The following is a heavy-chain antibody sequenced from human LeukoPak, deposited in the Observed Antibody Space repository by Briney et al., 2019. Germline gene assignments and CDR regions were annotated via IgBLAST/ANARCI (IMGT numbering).Heavy chain of an antibody. CDR2: IYYSGST. CDR3: ARSPRVAAAGSRYYFDY. V-gene: IGHV4-39*01. J-gene: IGHJ4*02. CDR1: GGSISNSIYY. D-gene: IGHD6-13*01. Sequence: PSETLSLTCTVSGGSISNSIYYWGWIRQPPGKGLEWIATIYYSGSTYYNPSLKSRVTISVDTSKNQFSLKLSSVTAADTAVYYCARSPRVAAAGSRYYFDYWGQGTLVTVSS.